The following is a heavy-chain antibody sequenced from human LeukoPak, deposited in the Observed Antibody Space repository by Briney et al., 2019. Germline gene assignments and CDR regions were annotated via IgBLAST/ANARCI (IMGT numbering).Heavy chain of an antibody. J-gene: IGHJ2*01. V-gene: IGHV4-34*01. CDR2: INHSGST. D-gene: IGHD2-2*01. CDR1: GGSSSGYY. CDR3: ARASCSSTSCSRGWYFDL. Sequence: SETLSLTCAVYGGSSSGYYWSWIRQPPGKGLEWIGEINHSGSTNYNPSLKSRVTISVDTSKNQFSLKLSSVTAADTAVYYCARASCSSTSCSRGWYFDLWGRGTLVTVST.